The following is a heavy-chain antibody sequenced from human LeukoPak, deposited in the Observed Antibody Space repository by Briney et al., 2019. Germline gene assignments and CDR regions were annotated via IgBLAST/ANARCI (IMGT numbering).Heavy chain of an antibody. J-gene: IGHJ4*02. CDR1: GFTFSSYA. Sequence: GGSLRLSCAASGFTFSSYAMSWVRQAPGKGLEWVSAISGSGGSTYYADSVKGRFTISRDNSKNTLYLQMNSLRAEDTAVYYCGVHSLVRGGDYWGQGTLVTVSS. V-gene: IGHV3-23*01. D-gene: IGHD6-13*01. CDR3: GVHSLVRGGDY. CDR2: ISGSGGST.